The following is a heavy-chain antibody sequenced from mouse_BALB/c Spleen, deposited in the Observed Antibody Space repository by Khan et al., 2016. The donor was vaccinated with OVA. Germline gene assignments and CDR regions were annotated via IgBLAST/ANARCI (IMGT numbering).Heavy chain of an antibody. CDR3: ARLAYYYNSEGFAY. CDR2: ISSGGHYT. Sequence: EVELVESGGDLVKTGGSLKLSCAASGFTFSTYGMSWVRQTPDKKLEWVATISSGGHYTYYIDSVKGRFTISRDNAKNILSLQMTSLRSEDTAMYYCARLAYYYNSEGFAYWGQGTLVTVSA. J-gene: IGHJ3*01. CDR1: GFTFSTYG. D-gene: IGHD1-1*02. V-gene: IGHV5-6*01.